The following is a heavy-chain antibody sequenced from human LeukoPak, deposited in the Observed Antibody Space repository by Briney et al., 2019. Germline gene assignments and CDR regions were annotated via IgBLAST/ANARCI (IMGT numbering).Heavy chain of an antibody. CDR3: ASGSIAAAYFDY. Sequence: PGGSLRLSCAASGFTFSDYYMSWIRQAPGKGLEWVSYISSGSTIYYADSVKGRFTISRDNAKNSLYLQMNSLGAEDTAVYYCASGSIAAAYFDYWGQGTLVTVSS. V-gene: IGHV3-11*01. D-gene: IGHD6-13*01. CDR2: ISSGSTI. J-gene: IGHJ4*02. CDR1: GFTFSDYY.